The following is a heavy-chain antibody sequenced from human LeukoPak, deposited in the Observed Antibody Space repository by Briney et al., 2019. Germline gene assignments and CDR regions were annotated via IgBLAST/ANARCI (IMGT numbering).Heavy chain of an antibody. CDR1: GGSISSGGYY. J-gene: IGHJ6*02. Sequence: SETLSLTCTVSGGSISSGGYYRSWIRQHPGKGLEWIGYIYYSGSTYYNPSLKSRVTISVDTSKNQFSLKLSSVTAADTAVYYCARDRGGSGYDLYYYYGMDVWGQGTTVTVSS. V-gene: IGHV4-31*03. D-gene: IGHD5-12*01. CDR2: IYYSGST. CDR3: ARDRGGSGYDLYYYYGMDV.